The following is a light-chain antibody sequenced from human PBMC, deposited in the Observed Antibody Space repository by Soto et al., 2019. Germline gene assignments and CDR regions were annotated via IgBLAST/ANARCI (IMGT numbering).Light chain of an antibody. CDR3: QQRSTL. J-gene: IGKJ4*01. Sequence: EIVMTQSPATLSVSPGERATLSCRASQSVSSNLAWYQQKPGQAPRLLIYDASNRATGIPARFSGSGSGTDFTLTISSLEPEDFAVYYCQQRSTLFGGGTKVEIK. CDR1: QSVSSN. V-gene: IGKV3-11*01. CDR2: DAS.